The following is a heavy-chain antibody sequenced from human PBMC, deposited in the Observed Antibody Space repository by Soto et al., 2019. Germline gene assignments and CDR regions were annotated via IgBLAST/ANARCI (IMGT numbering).Heavy chain of an antibody. CDR3: ARLSLGYCSGGSCNQYNWFDP. Sequence: QVQLVQSGAEVKKPGASVKVSCKASGYTFTSYGISWVRQAPGQGLEWMGWISAYNGNTNYAQKLQGRVTMTTDTSTSTAYMELRSLRSDYTAVYYCARLSLGYCSGGSCNQYNWFDPWGQGTLVTVSS. V-gene: IGHV1-18*04. J-gene: IGHJ5*02. CDR1: GYTFTSYG. CDR2: ISAYNGNT. D-gene: IGHD2-15*01.